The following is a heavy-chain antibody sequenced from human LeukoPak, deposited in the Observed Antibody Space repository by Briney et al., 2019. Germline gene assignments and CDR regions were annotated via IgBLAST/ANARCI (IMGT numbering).Heavy chain of an antibody. CDR1: GFTFSSYA. D-gene: IGHD6-13*01. CDR3: TKDRRGPAAGTWYFDS. V-gene: IGHV3-64D*06. J-gene: IGHJ4*02. Sequence: GGSLRLSCSASGFTFSSYAMHWVRQAPGKGLEYVSAISSNGGSTYYADSVSGRFTISRDNSKNTLYLQMSSLRAGDTAIYYCTKDRRGPAAGTWYFDSWGQGTLVTVSS. CDR2: ISSNGGST.